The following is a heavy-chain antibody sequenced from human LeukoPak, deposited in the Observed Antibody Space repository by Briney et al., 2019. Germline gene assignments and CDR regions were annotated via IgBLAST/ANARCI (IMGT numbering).Heavy chain of an antibody. D-gene: IGHD3-22*01. V-gene: IGHV3-21*01. CDR1: GFTFSSYS. Sequence: PGGSLRLSCAASGFTFSSYSMNWVRQAPGKGLEWVSSISSRSTYIYHADSVKGRFTISRDNAKNSLFLQMNSLRAEDTAVYYCARDGSGYYDTSGYRNWGQGTLVTVSS. CDR3: ARDGSGYYDTSGYRN. J-gene: IGHJ4*02. CDR2: ISSRSTYI.